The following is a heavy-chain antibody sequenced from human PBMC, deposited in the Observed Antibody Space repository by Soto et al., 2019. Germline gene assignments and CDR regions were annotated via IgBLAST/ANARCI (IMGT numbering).Heavy chain of an antibody. J-gene: IGHJ4*02. D-gene: IGHD3-16*01. CDR3: AHSPWGAAPDY. Sequence: QITLKESGPTLVKPTQTLTLTCTVSGFSVSARGVGVGWIRQPPGKALEWLGIIYWNDDKRYSPSLKSRLTITKDTSKNQVVLTMTNMDPVDTATYYCAHSPWGAAPDYWCQGTLVTVSS. CDR2: IYWNDDK. V-gene: IGHV2-5*01. CDR1: GFSVSARGVG.